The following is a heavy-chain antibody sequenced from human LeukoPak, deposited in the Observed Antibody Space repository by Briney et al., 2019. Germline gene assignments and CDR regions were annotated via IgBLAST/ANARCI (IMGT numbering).Heavy chain of an antibody. D-gene: IGHD3-22*01. J-gene: IGHJ4*02. CDR3: AKDANYYDSSGYLIPFDY. CDR1: GFTFSRFA. Sequence: GESMRLSCSASGFTFSRFAMTWVRQLPGKGLDWVSSISGNGQQTYYADSVKGRFSVSRDNSKNILYLQMDSLRADDSALYYCAKDANYYDSSGYLIPFDYWGQGTLVTVSS. V-gene: IGHV3-23*01. CDR2: ISGNGQQT.